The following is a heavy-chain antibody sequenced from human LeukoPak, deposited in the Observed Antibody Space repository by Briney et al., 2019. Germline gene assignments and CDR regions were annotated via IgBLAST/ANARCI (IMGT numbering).Heavy chain of an antibody. CDR3: ARWLYYYGSGVDY. D-gene: IGHD3-10*01. Sequence: PSETLSLTCTVSGGSISSYYWSWIRQPPGKGLEWIGYIYYSGSTNYNPSLKSRVTIPVDTSKNQFSLKLSSVTAADTAVYYCARWLYYYGSGVDYWGQGTLVTVSS. CDR2: IYYSGST. CDR1: GGSISSYY. V-gene: IGHV4-59*01. J-gene: IGHJ4*02.